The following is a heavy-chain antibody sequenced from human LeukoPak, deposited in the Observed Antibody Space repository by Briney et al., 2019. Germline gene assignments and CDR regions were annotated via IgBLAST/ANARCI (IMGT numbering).Heavy chain of an antibody. D-gene: IGHD2-21*02. J-gene: IGHJ4*02. CDR1: GYTFTGYY. CDR2: TNPNSGGT. Sequence: ASVKVSCTASGYTFTGYYMHWVRQAPGQGLEWMGCTNPNSGGTNYAQKFQGRVTMTRDTSISTAYMELSRLRSDDTAVYYCARVGCGGDCYRFDYWGQGTLVTVSS. CDR3: ARVGCGGDCYRFDY. V-gene: IGHV1-2*02.